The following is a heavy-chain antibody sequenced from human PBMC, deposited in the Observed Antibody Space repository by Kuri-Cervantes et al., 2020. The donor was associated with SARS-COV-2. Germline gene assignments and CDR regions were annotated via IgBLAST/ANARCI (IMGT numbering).Heavy chain of an antibody. V-gene: IGHV3-30*18. D-gene: IGHD1-7*01. Sequence: GGSLRLSCAASGFTFSSYGMHWVRQAPGKGLEWVAVISYDGSNKNYADSVKGRFTISRDNSKNTLYLQMNSLRAEDTAVYYCAKDWHRVELYYYYGMDVWGQGTTVTVSS. CDR3: AKDWHRVELYYYYGMDV. CDR2: ISYDGSNK. CDR1: GFTFSSYG. J-gene: IGHJ6*02.